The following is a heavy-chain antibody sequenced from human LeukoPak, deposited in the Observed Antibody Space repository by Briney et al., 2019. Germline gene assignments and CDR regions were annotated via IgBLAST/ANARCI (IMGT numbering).Heavy chain of an antibody. CDR2: IYWDDDK. CDR1: GFSLSTSGVG. Sequence: SGPTLVNPTQTLTLTCTFSGFSLSTSGVGVGWIRQPPGKALEWLALIYWDDDKRYSPSLKSRLTITKDTSNNQVVLTMTNMDPVDTATYYCAHRRGDIVVVPAAYNWFDPWGQGTLVTVSS. CDR3: AHRRGDIVVVPAAYNWFDP. V-gene: IGHV2-5*02. J-gene: IGHJ5*02. D-gene: IGHD2-2*01.